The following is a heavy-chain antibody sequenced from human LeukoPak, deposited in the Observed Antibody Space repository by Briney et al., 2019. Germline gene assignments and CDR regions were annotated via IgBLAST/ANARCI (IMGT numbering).Heavy chain of an antibody. Sequence: GGSLRLSCAASGFTFSSYAMSWVRHAPGKGLEWVSAISGSGGSTYYADSVKGRFTISRDNSKNTLYLQMNSLRAEDTAVYYCAKDRFFELLRYYFDYWGQGTLVTVSS. CDR1: GFTFSSYA. CDR3: AKDRFFELLRYYFDY. CDR2: ISGSGGST. D-gene: IGHD1-26*01. V-gene: IGHV3-23*01. J-gene: IGHJ4*02.